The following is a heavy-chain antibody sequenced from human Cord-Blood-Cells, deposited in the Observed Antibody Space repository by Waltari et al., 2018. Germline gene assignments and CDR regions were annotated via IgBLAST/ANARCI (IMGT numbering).Heavy chain of an antibody. CDR3: ARGGRNWGPHWYFDL. J-gene: IGHJ2*01. CDR1: GGSFSGYY. CDR2: INHSGST. Sequence: QVQLQQWGAGLLKPSETLSLTCAVYGGSFSGYYWSWIRQPPGKGLEWIGEINHSGSTNYNPSLKSRVTISVDTSKNQFSLKLSSVTAADTAVYYCARGGRNWGPHWYFDLWGRGTLVTVSS. V-gene: IGHV4-34*01. D-gene: IGHD7-27*01.